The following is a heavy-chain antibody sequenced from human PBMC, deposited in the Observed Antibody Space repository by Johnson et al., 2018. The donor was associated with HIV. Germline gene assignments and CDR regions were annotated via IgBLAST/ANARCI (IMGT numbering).Heavy chain of an antibody. J-gene: IGHJ3*02. CDR1: GFVFSDYY. V-gene: IGHV3-11*04. CDR3: ARDLTNWGVGDAFDI. D-gene: IGHD7-27*01. CDR2: ISSSGSTI. Sequence: QVQLVESGGGVVQPGGSLTLSCAASGFVFSDYYMSWIRQAPGKGLEWVSYISSSGSTIYYADSVKGRFTISRDNAKNSLYLQMNSLRAEDTAVYYCARDLTNWGVGDAFDIWGQGTMVTVSS.